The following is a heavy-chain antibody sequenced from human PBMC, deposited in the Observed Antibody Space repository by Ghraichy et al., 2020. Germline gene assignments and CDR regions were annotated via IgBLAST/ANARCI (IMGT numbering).Heavy chain of an antibody. CDR2: INLSGSN. J-gene: IGHJ4*02. Sequence: SETLSLTCTVYGGSFSGYYWSWLRQPPGKGLEWIGEINLSGSNSYSPSLRSRVTIAVDTSKNQFSLKLTSVTAADTAMYYCARGLSYGGYVVAVGYWGQGTVVTVSS. V-gene: IGHV4-34*01. CDR1: GGSFSGYY. D-gene: IGHD4-17*01. CDR3: ARGLSYGGYVVAVGY.